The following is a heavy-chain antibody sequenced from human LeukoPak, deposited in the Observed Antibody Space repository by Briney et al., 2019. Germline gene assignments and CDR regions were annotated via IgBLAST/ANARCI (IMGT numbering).Heavy chain of an antibody. V-gene: IGHV3-7*01. J-gene: IGHJ4*02. CDR1: GFTFSDYW. CDR2: IKYDGNEK. Sequence: SGGSLRLSCAASGFTFSDYWMTWVRQAPGKGLEWVANIKYDGNEKYYLDSVKGRFTISRDNAENSLYLQMNGLRTEDTALYYCARHAPVRGVRIYPTDYCGQGTLVTVSS. CDR3: ARHAPVRGVRIYPTDY. D-gene: IGHD3-10*01.